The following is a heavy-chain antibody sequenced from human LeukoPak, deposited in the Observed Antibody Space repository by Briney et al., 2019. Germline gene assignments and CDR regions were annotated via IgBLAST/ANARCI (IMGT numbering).Heavy chain of an antibody. V-gene: IGHV3-23*01. CDR1: GFTFNNYA. CDR3: VKVAGLLGAPYFFDY. Sequence: GGSLRLSCAASGFTFNNYALTWVRQAPGKGLEWVSVINGGRGDTYYVESVKGRLTISRDNSKNTLYLQMNSLRAEETAVYYCVKVAGLLGAPYFFDYWGQGTLVTVSS. CDR2: INGGRGDT. J-gene: IGHJ4*02. D-gene: IGHD3-3*01.